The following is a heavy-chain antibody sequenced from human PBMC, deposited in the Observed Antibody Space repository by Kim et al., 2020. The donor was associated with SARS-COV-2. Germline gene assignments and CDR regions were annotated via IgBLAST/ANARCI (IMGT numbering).Heavy chain of an antibody. Sequence: TPSRMSRVTISVDTSKNQCSLKLSSVTAADTAVYYCARVTSGSYDAFDIWGQGTMVTVSS. D-gene: IGHD1-26*01. CDR3: ARVTSGSYDAFDI. J-gene: IGHJ3*02. V-gene: IGHV4-59*01.